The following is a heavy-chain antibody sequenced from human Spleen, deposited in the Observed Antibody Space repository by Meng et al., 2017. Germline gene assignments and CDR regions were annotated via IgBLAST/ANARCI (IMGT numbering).Heavy chain of an antibody. J-gene: IGHJ4*02. CDR1: GFTVSNFW. CDR2: MNEDGRTI. Sequence: EVQLVESGGGLIQPGGSLRLSCAASGFTVSNFWMHWVRQAPGKGLVWVSRMNEDGRTISYAGSVRGRFTISRDIAKNTLFLQMNSLSAEDTALYYCVRDFGGESDFWGQGTLVTVSS. D-gene: IGHD3-10*01. CDR3: VRDFGGESDF. V-gene: IGHV3-74*01.